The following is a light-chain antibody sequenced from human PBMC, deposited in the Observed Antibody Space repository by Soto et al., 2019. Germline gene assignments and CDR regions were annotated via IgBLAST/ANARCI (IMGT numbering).Light chain of an antibody. Sequence: EIVLTQSPGTLSLSPGERATLSCRASQSVSSSYLAWYQQKPGQAPRLLIYGASSRATGIPDRFSGSGSGTDCTLTISSLEPEDLAVYYCQQYGSSPLTFGGGTKVEIK. CDR3: QQYGSSPLT. CDR2: GAS. J-gene: IGKJ4*01. CDR1: QSVSSSY. V-gene: IGKV3-20*01.